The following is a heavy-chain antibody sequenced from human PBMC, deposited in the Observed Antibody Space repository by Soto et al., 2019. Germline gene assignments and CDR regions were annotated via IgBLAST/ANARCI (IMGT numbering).Heavy chain of an antibody. CDR2: IDGRSDAI. CDR3: ARVSCCVLDHYWYVDV. Sequence: EVQLVESGGVLVQPGGSLRLSCAASGFTFSTYSMSWVRQAPGKGLEWISYIDGRSDAITYADSVRGRFTISRDNAKSSLYLQLNSLRAEDTAEYYCARVSCCVLDHYWYVDVWGKGTTVTVSS. J-gene: IGHJ6*03. CDR1: GFTFSTYS. V-gene: IGHV3-48*01. D-gene: IGHD1-1*01.